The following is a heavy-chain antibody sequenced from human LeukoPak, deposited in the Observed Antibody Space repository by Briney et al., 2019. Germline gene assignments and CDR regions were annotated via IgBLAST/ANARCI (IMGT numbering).Heavy chain of an antibody. CDR2: IASDGSST. D-gene: IGHD4-23*01. CDR1: GFIFSSYW. CDR3: ARGRPHGNDY. Sequence: GGSLILSCAASGFIFSSYWMNWVRQAPGKGLVWVSRIASDGSSTTYADSVKGRFSISRDNAKNTLYLQMNSLRVEDTAVYYCARGRPHGNDYWGQGTLVTVSS. J-gene: IGHJ4*02. V-gene: IGHV3-74*01.